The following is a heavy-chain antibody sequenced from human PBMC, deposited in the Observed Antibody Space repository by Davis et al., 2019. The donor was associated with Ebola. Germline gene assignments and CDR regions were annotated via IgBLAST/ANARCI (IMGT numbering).Heavy chain of an antibody. CDR1: GGYISGYY. J-gene: IGHJ6*04. Sequence: SETLSLTCTVSGGYISGYYWSWIRQPPGKGLEWIGYIYYSGSTNYNPSLKSRVTISVDTSKNQFSLKLSSVTAADTAVYYCARDDSSSWYNGMDVWGKGTTVTVSS. V-gene: IGHV4-59*01. CDR3: ARDDSSSWYNGMDV. CDR2: IYYSGST. D-gene: IGHD6-13*01.